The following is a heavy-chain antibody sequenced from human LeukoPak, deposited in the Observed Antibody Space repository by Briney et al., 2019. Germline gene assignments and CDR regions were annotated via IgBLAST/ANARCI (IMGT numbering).Heavy chain of an antibody. J-gene: IGHJ4*02. CDR3: AKGSMVRGVILTPFDY. CDR1: GFTFSSYE. V-gene: IGHV3-23*01. Sequence: QPGGSLRLSCAASGFTFSSYEMNWVRQAPGKGLEWVSYISSSGGTTYYADSVKGRFTISRDNSKNTLYLQMNSLRAEDTAVYYCAKGSMVRGVILTPFDYWGQGTVVTVSS. CDR2: ISSSGGTT. D-gene: IGHD3-10*01.